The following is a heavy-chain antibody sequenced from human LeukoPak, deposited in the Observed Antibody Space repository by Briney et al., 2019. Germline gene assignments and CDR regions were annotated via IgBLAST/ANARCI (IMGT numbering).Heavy chain of an antibody. CDR3: ARAMDSSSSRYQAFEY. J-gene: IGHJ4*02. Sequence: GGSLRLSCATSGFSFSNYWMSWVRQAPGKGLEWVASIKQDESERYYVDSVKGRFTISRDSAKVSLYLQMNNLRAEDTAVYYCARAMDSSSSRYQAFEYWGQGTPVTVSS. CDR1: GFSFSNYW. D-gene: IGHD2-2*01. V-gene: IGHV3-7*01. CDR2: IKQDESER.